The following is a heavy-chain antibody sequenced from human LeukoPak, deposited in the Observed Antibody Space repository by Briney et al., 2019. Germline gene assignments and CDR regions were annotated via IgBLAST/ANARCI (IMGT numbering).Heavy chain of an antibody. CDR3: ARDSRGYYDSSGYLDH. CDR2: IYYSGTT. V-gene: IGHV4-61*01. J-gene: IGHJ4*02. CDR1: GDSVSSVSFY. Sequence: SEALSHTCTVPGDSVSSVSFYWSWIRLPPGKCLKWLVFIYYSGTTKQNPSPKSRVTLSVDTSKNQLYLKLNSVPAADTAVYYCARDSRGYYDSSGYLDHWGQGTLVTVSS. D-gene: IGHD3-22*01.